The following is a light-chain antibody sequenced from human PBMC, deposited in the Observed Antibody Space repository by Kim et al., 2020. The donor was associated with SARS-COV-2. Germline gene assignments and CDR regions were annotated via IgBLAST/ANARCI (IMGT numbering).Light chain of an antibody. CDR3: GESHTIDGQVGYV. CDR1: GEHTNYT. V-gene: IGLV4-3*01. Sequence: LNFTLRGEHTNYTSKWYQQMPWRPPQFIMKIRGDGSHNKGDGIPDRFVGSSSGADRYLTVSNLQSDDEAEYYCGESHTIDGQVGYVFGTGTKVTVL. J-gene: IGLJ1*01. CDR2: IRGDGSH.